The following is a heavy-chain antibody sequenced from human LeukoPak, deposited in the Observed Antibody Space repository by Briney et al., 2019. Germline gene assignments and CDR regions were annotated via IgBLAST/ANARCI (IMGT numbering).Heavy chain of an antibody. CDR2: ISGSGGST. Sequence: GGSLGLSCAASGFTFSNYAMSWVRQAPGKGLEWVSAISGSGGSTYYADSVKGRFTISRDNSKNTLYLQMNSLRAEDTAVYYCAKVAASDSSGYYYGIDYWGQGTLVTVSS. J-gene: IGHJ4*02. CDR3: AKVAASDSSGYYYGIDY. V-gene: IGHV3-23*01. D-gene: IGHD3-22*01. CDR1: GFTFSNYA.